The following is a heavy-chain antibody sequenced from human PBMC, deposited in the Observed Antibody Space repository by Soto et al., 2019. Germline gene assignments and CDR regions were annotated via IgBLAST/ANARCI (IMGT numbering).Heavy chain of an antibody. J-gene: IGHJ5*02. D-gene: IGHD1-1*01. CDR3: AREGGACGKNNWFGP. CDR1: RGSISSYY. Sequence: SETLSFTCRVSRGSISSYYWRWVRQPPGKGLEWIGFIHRTGSTKYNPSLESRVTISVDTSQNQLSLRLSPVTAADTAVSSLAREGGACGKNNWFGPWGKGIMITVSS. CDR2: IHRTGST. V-gene: IGHV4-4*08.